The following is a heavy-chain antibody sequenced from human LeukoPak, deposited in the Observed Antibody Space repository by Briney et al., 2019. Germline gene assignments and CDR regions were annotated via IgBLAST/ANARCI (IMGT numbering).Heavy chain of an antibody. Sequence: GGSLRLSCAASGFTFSSYAMHWVRQAPGKGLEWVAVISYDGSNKYYADSVKGRFTISRDNSKNTLYLQMNSLRAEDTAVYYCARAFRGYSYGPNPFDYWGQGTTVTVSS. J-gene: IGHJ4*03. CDR1: GFTFSSYA. V-gene: IGHV3-30-3*01. CDR3: ARAFRGYSYGPNPFDY. D-gene: IGHD5-18*01. CDR2: ISYDGSNK.